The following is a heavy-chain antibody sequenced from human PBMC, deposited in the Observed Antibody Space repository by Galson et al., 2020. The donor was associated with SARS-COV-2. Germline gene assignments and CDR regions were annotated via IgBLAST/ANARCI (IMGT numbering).Heavy chain of an antibody. CDR1: GYSFTSYW. Sequence: KIGESLKISCKGSGYSFTSYWISWVRQMPGKGLEWMGKIDPSDSYTNYSPSFQGHVTISADKSITTAYLQWISLKASDTAIYYCAGLGSPNWYFDLWGRGTLVTVSS. CDR3: AGLGSPNWYFDL. D-gene: IGHD2-15*01. CDR2: IDPSDSYT. J-gene: IGHJ2*01. V-gene: IGHV5-10-1*01.